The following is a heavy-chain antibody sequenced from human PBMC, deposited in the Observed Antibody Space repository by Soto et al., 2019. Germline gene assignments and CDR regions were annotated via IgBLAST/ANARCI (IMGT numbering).Heavy chain of an antibody. D-gene: IGHD2-15*01. CDR3: ARGRYCLPGRCFPNWFDS. J-gene: IGHJ5*01. V-gene: IGHV4-30-4*01. CDR1: GDSISTVDYF. CDR2: IYKSTTT. Sequence: PSETLSLTCSVSGDSISTVDYFWAWIRQPPGQALEYIGYIYKSTTTYYNPSFESRVAISLDTSKSQFSLTVTSVTAADTAVYFCARGRYCLPGRCFPNWFDSWGQGTLVTVYS.